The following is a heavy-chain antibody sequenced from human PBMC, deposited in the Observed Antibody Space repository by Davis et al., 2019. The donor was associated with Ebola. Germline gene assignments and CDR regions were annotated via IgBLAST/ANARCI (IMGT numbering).Heavy chain of an antibody. D-gene: IGHD3-3*01. CDR3: ARAAFGSHFFDY. Sequence: GGSLRLSCAASGFTFSSYDMHWVRQATGKGLEWVSAIGTAGDTYYPGSVKGRFTISRENAKSSLFLHMNSLRGEDTAVYYCARAAFGSHFFDYWGQGTLVTVSS. CDR1: GFTFSSYD. CDR2: IGTAGDT. J-gene: IGHJ4*02. V-gene: IGHV3-13*01.